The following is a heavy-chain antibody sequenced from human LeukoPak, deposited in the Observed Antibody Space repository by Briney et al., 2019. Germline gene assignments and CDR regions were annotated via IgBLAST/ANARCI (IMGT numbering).Heavy chain of an antibody. J-gene: IGHJ4*02. V-gene: IGHV3-21*01. Sequence: PGGSLRLXCAASGFTYSSYSMNWVRLAPGKGLEWVSSISSSSSYIYYADSVKGRFTISRDNAKNSLYLQMNSLRAEDTAVYYCARTYSSGWFFDYWGQGTLVTVSS. CDR2: ISSSSSYI. D-gene: IGHD6-19*01. CDR1: GFTYSSYS. CDR3: ARTYSSGWFFDY.